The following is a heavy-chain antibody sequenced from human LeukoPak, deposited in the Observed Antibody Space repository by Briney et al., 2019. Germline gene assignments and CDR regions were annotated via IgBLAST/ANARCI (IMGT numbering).Heavy chain of an antibody. V-gene: IGHV3-21*01. D-gene: IGHD5-18*01. J-gene: IGHJ5*02. Sequence: GGSLRLSCAASGFTFSTYSMNWVRQAPGKGLEWVSSISGSSSYIYYADSVKGRFTISRDSAQNSLYLQMNSLRAEDTAMYYCARGQSYGWFDPWGQGTLVTVSS. CDR2: ISGSSSYI. CDR3: ARGQSYGWFDP. CDR1: GFTFSTYS.